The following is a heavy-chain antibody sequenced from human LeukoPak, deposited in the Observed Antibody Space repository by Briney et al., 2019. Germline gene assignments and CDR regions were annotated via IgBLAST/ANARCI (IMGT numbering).Heavy chain of an antibody. J-gene: IGHJ4*02. CDR2: ISAYNGNT. CDR3: ARDKSSSWYQFSPTSLVAFDY. V-gene: IGHV1-18*01. D-gene: IGHD6-13*01. Sequence: GASVKVSCKASGYTFTSYGISWVRQAPGQGLEWMGWISAYNGNTNYAQKLQGRVTMTTDTSTSTAYMELRSLRSDDTAVYYCARDKSSSWYQFSPTSLVAFDYWGQGTLVTVSS. CDR1: GYTFTSYG.